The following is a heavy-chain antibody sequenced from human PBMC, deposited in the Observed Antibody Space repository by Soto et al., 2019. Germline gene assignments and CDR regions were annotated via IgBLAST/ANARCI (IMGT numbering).Heavy chain of an antibody. CDR3: AREGPYSGSYLFDD. D-gene: IGHD1-26*01. J-gene: IGHJ4*02. V-gene: IGHV1-3*04. CDR1: GFTFVNHT. Sequence: XSVEVCCXGSGFTFVNHTMQWVRQAPGQRLEWMGWINTVNGYTKYSQRFQGRVTITMDTSASTAYMELSSLRSEDTAVYYCAREGPYSGSYLFDDWGQGTLVTVSS. CDR2: INTVNGYT.